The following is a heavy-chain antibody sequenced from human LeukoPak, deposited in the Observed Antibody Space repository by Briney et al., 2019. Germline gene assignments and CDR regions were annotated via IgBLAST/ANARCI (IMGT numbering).Heavy chain of an antibody. V-gene: IGHV3-48*03. D-gene: IGHD5-12*01. CDR2: ISRSGSTI. CDR1: GFTFRIYE. J-gene: IGHJ6*03. Sequence: GGSLRLSCAASGFTFRIYEMNWVRQARGKGVEWVSYISRSGSTIYYADSVKGRFTISRDNAKNSLYLQMNSLRAEDTAVHCCAKARGLRLLPFNYYYYYYMDVWGKGTTVTVSS. CDR3: AKARGLRLLPFNYYYYYYMDV.